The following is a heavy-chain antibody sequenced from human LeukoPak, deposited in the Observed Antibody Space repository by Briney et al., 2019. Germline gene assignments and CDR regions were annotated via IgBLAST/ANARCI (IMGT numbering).Heavy chain of an antibody. Sequence: PGGSLRLSCAASGFTFSSHSMNWVRQAPGKGLEWVSYISSSGSTIYYADSVKGRFSISRDNAKNSLHLQMNSLRDEDTAVYYCATATFYATSGYFPSWGQGTLVTVSS. D-gene: IGHD3-22*01. CDR2: ISSSGSTI. J-gene: IGHJ5*02. CDR3: ATATFYATSGYFPS. CDR1: GFTFSSHS. V-gene: IGHV3-48*02.